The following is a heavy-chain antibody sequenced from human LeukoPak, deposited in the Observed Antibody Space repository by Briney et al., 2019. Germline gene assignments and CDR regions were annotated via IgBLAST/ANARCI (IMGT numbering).Heavy chain of an antibody. CDR3: ARDFDYGDYIDF. V-gene: IGHV3-48*04. CDR1: GFTFSTYT. J-gene: IGHJ4*02. CDR2: ISSGGLTI. D-gene: IGHD4/OR15-4a*01. Sequence: PGGSLRLSCVASGFTFSTYTFNWARQAPGKGLEWLSYISSGGLTIFYADSVKGRFTISRDNTKNSIFLDMTNLRAEDTAVYYCARDFDYGDYIDFWGQGTLVAVSS.